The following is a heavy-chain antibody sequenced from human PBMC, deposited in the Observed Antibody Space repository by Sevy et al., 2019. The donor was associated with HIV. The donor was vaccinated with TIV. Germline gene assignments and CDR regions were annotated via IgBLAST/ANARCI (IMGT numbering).Heavy chain of an antibody. CDR3: ARGGIAVAGIDYYYGMDV. D-gene: IGHD6-19*01. Sequence: ASVKVSCKASGYTFTSYDINWVRQATGQGLEWMGWMNPNSGNTGYAQKFQGRVTMTRNTSISTAYMELSSLGSEDTAVYYCARGGIAVAGIDYYYGMDVWGQGTTVTVSS. J-gene: IGHJ6*02. V-gene: IGHV1-8*01. CDR2: MNPNSGNT. CDR1: GYTFTSYD.